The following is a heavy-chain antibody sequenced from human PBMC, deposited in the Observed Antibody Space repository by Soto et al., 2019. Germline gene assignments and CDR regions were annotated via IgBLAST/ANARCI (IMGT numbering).Heavy chain of an antibody. V-gene: IGHV3-21*01. CDR2: ISSSSSYI. D-gene: IGHD6-6*01. J-gene: IGHJ6*02. CDR1: GFTFSSYS. CDR3: ARDSPGGIAARNGMDV. Sequence: VGSLRLSCAASGFTFSSYSMNWVRQAPGKGLEWVSSISSSSSYIYYADSVKGRFTISRDNAKNSLYLQMNSLRAEDTAVYYCARDSPGGIAARNGMDVWGQGTTVTVSS.